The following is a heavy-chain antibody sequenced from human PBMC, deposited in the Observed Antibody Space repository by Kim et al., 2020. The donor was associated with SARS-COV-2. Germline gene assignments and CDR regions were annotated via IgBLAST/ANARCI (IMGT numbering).Heavy chain of an antibody. CDR2: ISSSSSYI. V-gene: IGHV3-21*01. J-gene: IGHJ4*02. D-gene: IGHD1-26*01. Sequence: GGSLRLSCAASGFTFSSYSMNWVRQAPGKGLEWVSSISSSSSYIYYADSVKGRFTISRDNAKNSLYLQMNSLRAEDTAVYYCARGSGSYYRGGDYWGQGTLVTVSS. CDR1: GFTFSSYS. CDR3: ARGSGSYYRGGDY.